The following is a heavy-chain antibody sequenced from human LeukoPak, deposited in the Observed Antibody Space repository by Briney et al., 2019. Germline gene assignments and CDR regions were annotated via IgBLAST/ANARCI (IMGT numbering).Heavy chain of an antibody. CDR2: ISSSGNTI. J-gene: IGHJ4*02. CDR1: GFTFSSYE. V-gene: IGHV3-48*03. CDR3: ARGGIAARFAY. D-gene: IGHD6-6*01. Sequence: GGSLRLSCAASGFTFSSYEMNWVRQAPGKGLEWVSYISSSGNTIYYADSVKGRFTISRDNAKNSLYLQMSSLTVEDTAVYYCARGGIAARFAYWGQGTLVTVSS.